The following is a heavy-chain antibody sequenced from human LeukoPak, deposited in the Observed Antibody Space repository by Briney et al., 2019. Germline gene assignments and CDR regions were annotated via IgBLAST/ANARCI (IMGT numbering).Heavy chain of an antibody. CDR3: ARGPLGYYGSGSYYKD. V-gene: IGHV3-66*01. J-gene: IGHJ4*02. D-gene: IGHD3-10*01. CDR2: IYSGGST. Sequence: GGSLRLSCAASGFTVSSNYMSWVRQAPGKGLEWVSVIYSGGSTYYADSVKGRFTISRDNSKNTLYLQMNSLRAEDTAVYYCARGPLGYYGSGSYYKDWGQGTLVTVSS. CDR1: GFTVSSNY.